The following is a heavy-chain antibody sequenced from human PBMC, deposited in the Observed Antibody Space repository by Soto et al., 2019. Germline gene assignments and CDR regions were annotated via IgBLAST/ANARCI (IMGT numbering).Heavy chain of an antibody. CDR2: ISGSGGST. CDR3: ATLKRSIGYCSGGSCQAPGRFDY. D-gene: IGHD2-15*01. V-gene: IGHV3-23*01. Sequence: PGGSLRLSCAASGFTFSSYAMSWVRQAPGKGLEWVSAISGSGGSTYYADSVKGRFTISRDNSKNTLYLQMNSLRAEDTAVYYCATLKRSIGYCSGGSCQAPGRFDYWGQGTLVTVSS. CDR1: GFTFSSYA. J-gene: IGHJ4*02.